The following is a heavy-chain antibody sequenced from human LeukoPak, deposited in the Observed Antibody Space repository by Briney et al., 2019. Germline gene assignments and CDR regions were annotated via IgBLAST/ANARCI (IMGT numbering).Heavy chain of an antibody. CDR3: AGDPSGSFFNWFDP. CDR1: GGSISSSSYY. D-gene: IGHD1-26*01. V-gene: IGHV4-39*07. Sequence: SETLSLTCTVSGGSISSSSYYWGWIRQPPGKGLEWIGSIYYSGSTYYNPSLKSRVTISVDTSKNQFSLKLSSVTAADTAVYYCAGDPSGSFFNWFDPWGQGSLVTVSS. J-gene: IGHJ5*02. CDR2: IYYSGST.